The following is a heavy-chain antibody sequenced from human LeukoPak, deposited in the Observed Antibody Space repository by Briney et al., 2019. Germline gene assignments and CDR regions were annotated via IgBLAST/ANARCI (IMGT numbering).Heavy chain of an antibody. D-gene: IGHD6-13*01. J-gene: IGHJ4*02. Sequence: GGSLRLSCAASGFTFSSYGMHWVRQAPGKGLEWVAVIWYDGSNKYYADSVKGRFTISRDNSMNTLYLQMNSLRAEDTAVYYCAREGQQLAYYFDYWGQGTLVTVSS. CDR3: AREGQQLAYYFDY. CDR1: GFTFSSYG. V-gene: IGHV3-33*01. CDR2: IWYDGSNK.